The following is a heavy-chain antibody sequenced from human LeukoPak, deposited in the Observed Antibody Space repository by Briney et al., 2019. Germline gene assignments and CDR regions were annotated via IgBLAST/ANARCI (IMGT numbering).Heavy chain of an antibody. J-gene: IGHJ4*02. CDR2: IYYNGNT. CDR3: ARRGYDSDDSYSDY. Sequence: SETLSLTCTVSGGSISSSSYYWGWIRQPPGKGLEWIGTIYYNGNTYYNPSLNSRVTISGDTSKNQFSLILRSVTATDTAVYYCARRGYDSDDSYSDYWGQGTLVTVSS. V-gene: IGHV4-39*01. D-gene: IGHD3-22*01. CDR1: GGSISSSSYY.